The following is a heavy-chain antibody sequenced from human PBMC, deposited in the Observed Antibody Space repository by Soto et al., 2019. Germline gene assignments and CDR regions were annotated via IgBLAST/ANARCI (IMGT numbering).Heavy chain of an antibody. CDR3: ARYRREAVAGYTLDN. J-gene: IGHJ4*02. V-gene: IGHV4-59*01. CDR2: VYNSGST. CDR1: GGSISSNY. D-gene: IGHD6-13*01. Sequence: SETLSLTCTVSGGSISSNYWTWIRQPSGKGLEWIGYVYNSGSTNYNPSLKSRVTISEDTSKSQFSLKVNSMTAADTAVYYCARYRREAVAGYTLDNWGQGILVTVSS.